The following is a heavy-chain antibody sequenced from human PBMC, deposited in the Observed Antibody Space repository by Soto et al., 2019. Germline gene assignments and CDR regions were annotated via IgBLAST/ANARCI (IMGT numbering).Heavy chain of an antibody. J-gene: IGHJ1*01. CDR2: IIPIFGTA. V-gene: IGHV1-69*13. CDR3: ARNPGGLSLYCGGDCSSAEYFQH. D-gene: IGHD2-21*02. CDR1: GGTFSSYA. Sequence: GASVKVSCKASGGTFSSYAISWVRQAPGQGLEWMGGIIPIFGTANYAQKFQGRVTITADESTSTAYMELSSLRSEDTAVYYCARNPGGLSLYCGGDCSSAEYFQHWGQGTLVTVS.